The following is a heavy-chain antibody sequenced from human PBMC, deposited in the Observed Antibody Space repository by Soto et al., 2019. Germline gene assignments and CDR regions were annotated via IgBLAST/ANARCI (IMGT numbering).Heavy chain of an antibody. CDR2: INPKSGGT. V-gene: IGHV1-2*02. Sequence: SVKGSCKASVYMFTCYYMHWVRHAPGQGLEWMGWINPKSGGTNYAQNFQGRVTMTRDTSISTAYMELNSLRSDDTAVYYCAFSFFYGSGSYFKPTSGAMDAWGQGNTVTVYS. CDR3: AFSFFYGSGSYFKPTSGAMDA. D-gene: IGHD3-10*01. CDR1: VYMFTCYY. J-gene: IGHJ6*02.